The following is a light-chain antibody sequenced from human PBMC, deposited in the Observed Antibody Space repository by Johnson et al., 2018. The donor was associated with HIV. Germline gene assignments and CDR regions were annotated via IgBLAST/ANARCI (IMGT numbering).Light chain of an antibody. CDR1: SSNIGNNY. Sequence: QSVLTQPPSVSAAPGQKVTISCSGSSSNIGNNYVSWYQQLPGTAPKLLIYDNNKRPSGIPDRFSGSKSGTSATLGITGLQTGDEADYYCGTWDSSLSAGWVFGTGTKATVL. J-gene: IGLJ1*01. CDR3: GTWDSSLSAGWV. CDR2: DNN. V-gene: IGLV1-51*01.